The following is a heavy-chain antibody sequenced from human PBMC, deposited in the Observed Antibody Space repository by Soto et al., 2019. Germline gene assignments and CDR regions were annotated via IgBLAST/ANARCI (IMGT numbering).Heavy chain of an antibody. CDR2: ISAYNGNT. D-gene: IGHD3-3*01. Sequence: ASVKVSCTASGYTFTSYGLSWMRQSPGQGLEWMGWISAYNGNTNYAQKLQGRVTMTTDTSTSTAYMELRSLRSDDTAVYYCARDPGVGYDFWSGSDYYYYYGMDVWGQGTTVTVSS. CDR3: ARDPGVGYDFWSGSDYYYYYGMDV. CDR1: GYTFTSYG. J-gene: IGHJ6*02. V-gene: IGHV1-18*04.